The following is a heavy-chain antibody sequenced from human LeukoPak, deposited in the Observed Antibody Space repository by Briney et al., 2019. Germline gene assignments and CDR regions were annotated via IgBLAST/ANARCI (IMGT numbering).Heavy chain of an antibody. CDR3: TKEHWGPEY. V-gene: IGHV3-7*03. CDR1: GFTLSNHW. D-gene: IGHD7-27*01. J-gene: IGHJ1*01. Sequence: HPGGSLRLSCAASGFTLSNHWMTWVRQAPGKGLEWVANIKEDGSNTNYVDSVKGRFTLSRDNAKNSVYLQMNSLRAEDTAVYYCTKEHWGPEYWGQGTLVTVSS. CDR2: IKEDGSNT.